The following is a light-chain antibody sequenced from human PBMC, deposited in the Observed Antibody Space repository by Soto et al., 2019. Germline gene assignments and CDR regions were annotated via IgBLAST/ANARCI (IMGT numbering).Light chain of an antibody. CDR3: SSYTSSIPYV. J-gene: IGLJ1*01. CDR2: EVN. V-gene: IGLV2-14*01. Sequence: QSALTQPASVSGSPGQSITISCTGTGSDVGGYNYVSWYQQHPGKAPKLMIYEVNNRPSGVSNRFSGSKSGNTASLTISGLQAEDEADYYCSSYTSSIPYVFGTGTKVTVL. CDR1: GSDVGGYNY.